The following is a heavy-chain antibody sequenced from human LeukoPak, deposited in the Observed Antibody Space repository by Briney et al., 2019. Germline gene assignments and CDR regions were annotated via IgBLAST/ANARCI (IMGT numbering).Heavy chain of an antibody. J-gene: IGHJ4*02. V-gene: IGHV3-74*01. D-gene: IGHD3-10*01. Sequence: GESLRLSCAASGFNFSRYWMHWVRQAPGEGLVWVSRIDEHGTTIDYADSVRARFTISSDNAKNTLYLHMNSLRAEDTAMYYCARDVGGAGSHWGQGSLVTVSS. CDR3: ARDVGGAGSH. CDR1: GFNFSRYW. CDR2: IDEHGTTI.